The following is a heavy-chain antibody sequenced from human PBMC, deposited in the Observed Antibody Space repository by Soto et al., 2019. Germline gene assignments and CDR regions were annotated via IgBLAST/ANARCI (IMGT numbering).Heavy chain of an antibody. V-gene: IGHV4-59*01. CDR3: ARVSYSSSWSEGIWLDP. J-gene: IGHJ5*02. CDR1: GGSISSYY. CDR2: IYYSGST. D-gene: IGHD6-13*01. Sequence: LSLTCTVSGGSISSYYWSWIRQPPGKGLEWIGYIYYSGSTNYNPSLKSRVTISVDTSKNQFSLKLSSVTAADTAVYYCARVSYSSSWSEGIWLDPCGQGPLVTVYS.